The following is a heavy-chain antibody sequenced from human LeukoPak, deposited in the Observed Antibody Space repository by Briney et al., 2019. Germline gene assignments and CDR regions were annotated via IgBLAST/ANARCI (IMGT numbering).Heavy chain of an antibody. V-gene: IGHV3-23*01. J-gene: IGHJ1*01. CDR2: ISGSGGST. CDR1: GFTFSSYA. Sequence: PGGSLRLSCAASGFTFSSYAMSWVRQAPGKGLEWVSAISGSGGSTYYADSVKGRFTISRDNSKNTLYLQMNSLRAEDTAVYYCAKAPNYYDSSGLEYFQHWGQGTLVTVSS. D-gene: IGHD3-22*01. CDR3: AKAPNYYDSSGLEYFQH.